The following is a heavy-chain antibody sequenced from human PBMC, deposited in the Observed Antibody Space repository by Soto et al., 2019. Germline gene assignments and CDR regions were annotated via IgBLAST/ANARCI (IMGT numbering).Heavy chain of an antibody. V-gene: IGHV4-30-2*01. CDR3: VTYTADAKYYFDY. J-gene: IGHJ4*02. Sequence: PSETLSLTCAVSGGSITSSVYSWSWIRKPPGKGLEWIGYIYPSGTIFYNPSLNSRVTISVDTSNNQFSLILSSVPAADTAVYYCVTYTADAKYYFDYWGRGTLVTVSS. CDR2: IYPSGTI. D-gene: IGHD3-16*01. CDR1: GGSITSSVYS.